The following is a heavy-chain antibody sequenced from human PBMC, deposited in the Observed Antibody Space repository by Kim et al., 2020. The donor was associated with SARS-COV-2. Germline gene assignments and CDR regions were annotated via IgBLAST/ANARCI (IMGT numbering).Heavy chain of an antibody. D-gene: IGHD3-22*01. CDR2: IIPIFGAA. V-gene: IGHV1-69*13. Sequence: SVKVSCKASGGTFSSYAISWVRQAPGQGLEWMGGIIPIFGAAYYTPRFQGRVTITADESTSTAYMELSSLRSEDTAVYYCARSYDSRYYYGMDVWGQGT. CDR1: GGTFSSYA. CDR3: ARSYDSRYYYGMDV. J-gene: IGHJ6*02.